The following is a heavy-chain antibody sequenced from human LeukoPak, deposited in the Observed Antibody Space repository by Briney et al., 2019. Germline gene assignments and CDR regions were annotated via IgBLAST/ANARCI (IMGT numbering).Heavy chain of an antibody. CDR2: IKQDGSEK. CDR3: AKDWDLTTVTTHDY. D-gene: IGHD4-11*01. CDR1: GFTFSSYW. V-gene: IGHV3-7*03. J-gene: IGHJ4*02. Sequence: GSLRLSCAASGFTFSSYWMSWVRQAPGKGLEWVANIKQDGSEKYYVDSVKGRFTISRDNAKNSLYLQMNSLRAEDTAVYYCAKDWDLTTVTTHDYWGQGTLVTVSS.